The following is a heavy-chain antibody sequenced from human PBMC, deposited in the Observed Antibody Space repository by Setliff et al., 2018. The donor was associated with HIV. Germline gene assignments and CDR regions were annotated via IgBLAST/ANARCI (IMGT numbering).Heavy chain of an antibody. J-gene: IGHJ4*02. Sequence: TGGSLRLSCTSSGLIFGDYAMTWVRQAPGKGLEWVANIRQDEREKYYVDSVKGRFTLSRDNAKNSLYLQMDSLRVEDTAVYYCARRSGSYYQFDYWGQGTLVTVSS. CDR3: ARRSGSYYQFDY. V-gene: IGHV3-7*01. CDR1: GLIFGDYA. CDR2: IRQDEREK. D-gene: IGHD1-26*01.